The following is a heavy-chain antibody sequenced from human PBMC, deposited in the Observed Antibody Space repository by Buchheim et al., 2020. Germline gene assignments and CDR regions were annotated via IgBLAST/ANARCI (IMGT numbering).Heavy chain of an antibody. CDR3: ARGRPPELNSGSYYGSNYYYGMDV. J-gene: IGHJ6*02. Sequence: QVQLQQSGPGLVKPSQTLSLTCAISGDSVSSNSAAWNWIRQSPSRGLEWLGRTYYRSKWYNDYAVSVKSRITINPDTSKNQFSLQLNSVTPEDTAVYYCARGRPPELNSGSYYGSNYYYGMDVWGQGTT. D-gene: IGHD1-26*01. CDR1: GDSVSSNSAA. CDR2: TYYRSKWYN. V-gene: IGHV6-1*01.